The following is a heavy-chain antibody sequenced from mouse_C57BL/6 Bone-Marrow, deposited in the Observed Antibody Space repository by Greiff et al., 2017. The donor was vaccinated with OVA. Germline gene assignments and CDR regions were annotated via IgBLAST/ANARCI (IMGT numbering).Heavy chain of an antibody. D-gene: IGHD1-1*01. CDR1: GYSFTGYF. CDR3: ARGDYYGSSLYYAMDY. J-gene: IGHJ4*01. Sequence: VKVVESGPELVKPGDSVKISCKASGYSFTGYFMNWVMQSHGKSLEWIGRINPYNGDTFYNQKFKGKATLTVDKSSSTAHMELRSLTSEDSAVYYCARGDYYGSSLYYAMDYWGQGTSVTVSS. CDR2: INPYNGDT. V-gene: IGHV1-20*01.